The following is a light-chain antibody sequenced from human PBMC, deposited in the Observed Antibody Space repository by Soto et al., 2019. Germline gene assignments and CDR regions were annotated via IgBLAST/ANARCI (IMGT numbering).Light chain of an antibody. J-gene: IGLJ1*01. V-gene: IGLV2-8*01. Sequence: QSALTQPPSASGSPGQSVTISCTGTSCDVGGYNYVSWYQQHPGKAPKLMIYEVSKRPSGVPDRFSGSKSGNTASLTVSGLQAEEEAEYYCSSYAGSTNHVSGNGNKVTVL. CDR2: EVS. CDR3: SSYAGSTNHV. CDR1: SCDVGGYNY.